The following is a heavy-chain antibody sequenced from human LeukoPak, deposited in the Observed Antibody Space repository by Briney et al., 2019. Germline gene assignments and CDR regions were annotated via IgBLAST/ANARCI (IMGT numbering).Heavy chain of an antibody. CDR1: GFTFSSYG. CDR3: ARMVRETEY. J-gene: IGHJ4*02. Sequence: PGGSLRLSCAASGFTFSSYGMHWVRQAPGKGLEWVAVISYDGSNKYYADSVKGRFTISRDNAKNSLYLQMNSLRAEDTAVYYCARMVRETEYWGQGTLVIVSS. D-gene: IGHD3-10*01. CDR2: ISYDGSNK. V-gene: IGHV3-30*03.